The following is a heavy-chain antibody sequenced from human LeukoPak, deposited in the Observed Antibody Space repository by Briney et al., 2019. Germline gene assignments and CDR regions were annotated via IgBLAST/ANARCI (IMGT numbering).Heavy chain of an antibody. CDR3: AKDGGYYFDY. Sequence: PGGSLRLSCAASGFTFSSYAMDWVRQAPGKGLEWVSAISGSDSSTYYADSVKGRFTISRDNSKNTLYLQMSSLRAEDTALYYCAKDGGYYFDYWGQGTLVTVSS. V-gene: IGHV3-23*01. J-gene: IGHJ4*02. D-gene: IGHD3-22*01. CDR1: GFTFSSYA. CDR2: ISGSDSST.